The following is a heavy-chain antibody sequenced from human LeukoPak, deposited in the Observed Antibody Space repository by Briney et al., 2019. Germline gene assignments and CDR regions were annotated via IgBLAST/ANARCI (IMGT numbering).Heavy chain of an antibody. CDR3: ARGKRAEWLQLFDY. V-gene: IGHV1-2*02. CDR2: INPNSGGT. D-gene: IGHD5-24*01. J-gene: IGHJ4*02. Sequence: RASVKVSCKASGYTFTSYGISWVRQAPGQGLEWMGWINPNSGGTNYAQKFQGRVTMTRDTSISTAYMELSRLRSDDTAVYYCARGKRAEWLQLFDYWGQGTLVIVSS. CDR1: GYTFTSYG.